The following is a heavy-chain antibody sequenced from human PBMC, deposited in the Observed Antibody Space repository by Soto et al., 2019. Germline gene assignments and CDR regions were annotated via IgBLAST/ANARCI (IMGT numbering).Heavy chain of an antibody. CDR1: GFTFNSYG. CDR3: VKDLARRADH. CDR2: ILYDGTKT. J-gene: IGHJ4*02. V-gene: IGHV3-30*18. Sequence: QVKLVESGGGVVLPGGSLRLSWEAYGFTFNSYGMYWVRQAPGKGLDWVSHILYDGTKTNYADSVQGRFTISRDNSRNAQDQQMDRMRREGAGGYFCVKDLARRADHWGEGTQVVVSS.